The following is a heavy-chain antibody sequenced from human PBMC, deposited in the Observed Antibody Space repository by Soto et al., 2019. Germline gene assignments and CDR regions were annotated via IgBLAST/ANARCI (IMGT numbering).Heavy chain of an antibody. D-gene: IGHD3-10*01. CDR3: ASNMVRGVFDY. CDR1: GGSISSGGYS. Sequence: SETLSLTCAVSGGSISSGGYSWSWIRQPPGKGLEWIGYIYHSGSTYYNPSLKSRVTISVDRSKDQFSLKLSSVTAADTAVYYCASNMVRGVFDYWGQGTLVTVSS. V-gene: IGHV4-30-2*01. J-gene: IGHJ4*02. CDR2: IYHSGST.